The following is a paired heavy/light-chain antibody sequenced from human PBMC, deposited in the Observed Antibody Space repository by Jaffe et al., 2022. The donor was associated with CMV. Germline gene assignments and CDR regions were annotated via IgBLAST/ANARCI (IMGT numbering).Light chain of an antibody. J-gene: IGKJ4*01. V-gene: IGKV3D-15*01. CDR3: QQYNNWRRLT. CDR1: QSVSSN. Sequence: EIVMTQSPATLSVSPGERATLSCRASQSVSSNLAWYQQKPGQAPRLLIYGASTRATGIPARFSGSGSGTEFTLTISSLQSEDFAVYYCQQYNNWRRLTFGGGTKVEIK. CDR2: GAS.
Heavy chain of an antibody. D-gene: IGHD3-22*01. CDR1: GFTFSDYY. CDR2: ISSSGSTI. J-gene: IGHJ2*01. CDR3: ARDPGEYDSSGYYYDPYWYFDL. Sequence: QVQLVESGGGLVKPGGSLRLSCAASGFTFSDYYMSWIRQAPGKGLEWVSYISSSGSTIYYADSVKGRFTISRDNAKNSLYLQMNSLRAEDTAVYYCARDPGEYDSSGYYYDPYWYFDLWGRGTLVTVSS. V-gene: IGHV3-11*01.